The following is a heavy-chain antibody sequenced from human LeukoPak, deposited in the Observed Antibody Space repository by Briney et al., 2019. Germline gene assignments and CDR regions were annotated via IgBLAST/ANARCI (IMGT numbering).Heavy chain of an antibody. Sequence: SETLSLTCSVFDGSISNYYWSWIRQPPGKGLEWIGYAYHSGSTNYNPSLKSRVTISVDKSKNQFSLKLSSVTAADTAVYYCATVSAFFYDSGSYYTFDYWGQGTLVTVSS. V-gene: IGHV4-59*12. D-gene: IGHD3-10*01. CDR1: DGSISNYY. CDR2: AYHSGST. J-gene: IGHJ4*02. CDR3: ATVSAFFYDSGSYYTFDY.